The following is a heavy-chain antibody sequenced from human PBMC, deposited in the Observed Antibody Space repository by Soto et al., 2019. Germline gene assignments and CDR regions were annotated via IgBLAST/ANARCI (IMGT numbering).Heavy chain of an antibody. CDR1: GYTFTNYG. V-gene: IGHV1-18*01. J-gene: IGHJ4*02. CDR2: INTYNGNT. Sequence: QVQLVQSGGEVKKPGASVKVSCKASGYTFTNYGVNWVRQAPGQGLEWMGWINTYNGNTNYAQRLQGRVTLTTDTSTRTAYMELRSLTSDDTAVYYCARGRSPVDFDYWGQGTLVTVSS. CDR3: ARGRSPVDFDY. D-gene: IGHD1-26*01.